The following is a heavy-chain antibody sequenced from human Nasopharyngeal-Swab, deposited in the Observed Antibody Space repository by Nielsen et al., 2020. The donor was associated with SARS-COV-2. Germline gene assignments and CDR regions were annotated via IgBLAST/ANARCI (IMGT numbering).Heavy chain of an antibody. V-gene: IGHV3-64*01. CDR2: ISSNGGST. CDR3: ARTPLGYYYYYMDV. Sequence: WIRQPPGKGLEYVSAISSNGGSTYYANSVKGRFTISRDNSKNTLYLQMGSLRAEDMAVHYCARTPLGYYYYYMDVWGKGTTVTVSS. J-gene: IGHJ6*03.